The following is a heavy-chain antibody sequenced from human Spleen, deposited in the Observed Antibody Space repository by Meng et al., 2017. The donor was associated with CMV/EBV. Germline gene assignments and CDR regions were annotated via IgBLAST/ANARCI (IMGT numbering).Heavy chain of an antibody. J-gene: IGHJ6*02. D-gene: IGHD5-12*01. CDR2: IWYDGSYR. CDR3: AKAKWLRDGLDV. Sequence: GGSLRLSCAASEIIFNNYDMHWVRQAPGKGLEWVAVIWYDGSYRYYGDSVKGRFTISRDIAKRTVYLQMNSLRVEDTAVYYCAKAKWLRDGLDVWGQGTPVTVSS. V-gene: IGHV3-33*06. CDR1: EIIFNNYD.